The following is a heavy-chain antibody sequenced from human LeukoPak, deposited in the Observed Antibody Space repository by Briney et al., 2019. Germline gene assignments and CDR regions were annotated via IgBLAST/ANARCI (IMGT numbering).Heavy chain of an antibody. J-gene: IGHJ4*02. V-gene: IGHV3-23*01. Sequence: PGGSLRLPCAASGFTFSSYAMSWVRQAPGKGLEWVSAISGSGGSTYYADSVKGRFTISRDNSKNTLYLQMNSLRAEDTAVYYCAKGRRGGGWYFVGYWGQGTLVTVSS. CDR3: AKGRRGGGWYFVGY. D-gene: IGHD6-19*01. CDR1: GFTFSSYA. CDR2: ISGSGGST.